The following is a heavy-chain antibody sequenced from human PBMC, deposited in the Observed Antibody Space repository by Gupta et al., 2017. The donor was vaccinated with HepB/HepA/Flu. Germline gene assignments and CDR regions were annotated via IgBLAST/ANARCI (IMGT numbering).Heavy chain of an antibody. CDR2: IKQDGIEN. Sequence: MSWVRQAPGKWLEWVANIKQDGIENYYVDSVTGRFTISRDNAKNSLYMQMNSLRAEDTAVYYCARVDVRDYDYYDDKEVWGKGTTVTVSS. D-gene: IGHD2-8*01. V-gene: IGHV3-7*01. CDR3: ARVDVRDYDYYDDKEV. J-gene: IGHJ6*03.